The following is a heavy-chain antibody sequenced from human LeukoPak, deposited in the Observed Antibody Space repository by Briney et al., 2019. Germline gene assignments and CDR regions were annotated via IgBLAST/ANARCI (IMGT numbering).Heavy chain of an antibody. Sequence: GGSLRLSCAASGFSFSTYCMHWVRQAPGKGLEWVSVIYSGGSTYYADSVKGRFTISRDNSKNTLYLQMNSLRAEDTAVYYCARTRGYSGYEARYYYYGMDVWGQGTTVTVSS. CDR1: GFSFSTYC. CDR2: IYSGGST. D-gene: IGHD5-12*01. V-gene: IGHV3-53*01. J-gene: IGHJ6*02. CDR3: ARTRGYSGYEARYYYYGMDV.